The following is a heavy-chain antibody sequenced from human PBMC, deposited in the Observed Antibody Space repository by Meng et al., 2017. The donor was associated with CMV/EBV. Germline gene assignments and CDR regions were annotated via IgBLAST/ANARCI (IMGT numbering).Heavy chain of an antibody. Sequence: GESLKISRAASGFTFSSYEMNWVRQAPGKGLEWVSYISSSGSTIYYADSVKGRFTISRDNAKNSLYLQMNSLRAEDTAVYYCARGSWDYDFWSGQNGDYWGQGTLVTVSS. CDR2: ISSSGSTI. CDR3: ARGSWDYDFWSGQNGDY. V-gene: IGHV3-48*03. J-gene: IGHJ4*02. CDR1: GFTFSSYE. D-gene: IGHD3-3*01.